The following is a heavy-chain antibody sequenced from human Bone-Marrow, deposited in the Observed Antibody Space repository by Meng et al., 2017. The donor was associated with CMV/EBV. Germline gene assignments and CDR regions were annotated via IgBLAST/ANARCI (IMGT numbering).Heavy chain of an antibody. CDR1: GYTFTSYY. CDR2: INPSGGST. CDR3: ARVRTRTIFGVVDYYFDY. J-gene: IGHJ4*02. Sequence: ASVKVSCKASGYTFTSYYMHWVRQAPGQGLEWMGIINPSGGSTSYAQKFQGRVTMTRDTSTSTAYMELSRLKSDDTAVYYCARVRTRTIFGVVDYYFDYWGQGTLVTVSS. V-gene: IGHV1-46*01. D-gene: IGHD3-3*01.